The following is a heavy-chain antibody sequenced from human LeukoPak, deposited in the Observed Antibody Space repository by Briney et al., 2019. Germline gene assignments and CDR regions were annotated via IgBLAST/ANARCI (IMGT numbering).Heavy chain of an antibody. CDR1: GFSFRDYW. CDR2: IKQDGSEK. J-gene: IGHJ4*02. CDR3: ARDSHVVY. V-gene: IGHV3-7*01. Sequence: GGSLRLSCAASGFSFRDYWMSWVRQAPGKGLEWVANIKQDGSEKYYVDSVKGRFTISRDNAKNSLYLQMNSLRAEDTAVYYCARDSHVVYWGQGTLVTVSS.